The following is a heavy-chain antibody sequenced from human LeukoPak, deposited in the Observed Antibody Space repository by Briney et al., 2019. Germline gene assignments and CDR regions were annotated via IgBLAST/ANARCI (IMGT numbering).Heavy chain of an antibody. CDR2: IYYSGST. CDR1: GGSISSSSYY. V-gene: IGHV4-39*07. CDR3: ARNRVVGAPNFDY. D-gene: IGHD1-26*01. J-gene: IGHJ4*02. Sequence: SETLSLTCTVSGGSISSSSYYWGWIRQPPGKGLEWIGSIYYSGSTYYNPSLKSRVTISVDTSKNQSSLKLSSVTAADTAVYYCARNRVVGAPNFDYWGQGTLVTVFS.